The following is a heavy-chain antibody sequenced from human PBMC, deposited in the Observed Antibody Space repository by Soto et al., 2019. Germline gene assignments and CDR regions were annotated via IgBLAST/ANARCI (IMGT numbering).Heavy chain of an antibody. J-gene: IGHJ4*02. CDR1: GFTFTRYN. CDR2: ISSTTNYI. V-gene: IGHV3-21*06. CDR3: ARESEDLTSNFDY. Sequence: PXGSRRLSCAASGFTFTRYNRNQVRQAPGKGLEWVSSISSTTNYIYYGDSMKGRFTISRDNAKNSLYLEMNSLRAEDTAVYYCARESEDLTSNFDYWGQGTLVTVSS.